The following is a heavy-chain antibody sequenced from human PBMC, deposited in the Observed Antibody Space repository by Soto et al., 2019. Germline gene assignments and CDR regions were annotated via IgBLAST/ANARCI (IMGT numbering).Heavy chain of an antibody. CDR2: INDRGSI. J-gene: IGHJ2*01. CDR3: ARESHDILTGPPWVWYFDL. CDR1: GGSFSGYY. D-gene: IGHD3-9*01. V-gene: IGHV4-34*01. Sequence: QVQLQQWGAGPLRPLETLSLTCGVSGGSFSGYYWAWIRQSPGKGLEWIGEINDRGSINYNPSLKSRVSISVDPSKNHYSLNLRSVNAEDTAVYYCARESHDILTGPPWVWYFDLWGRGTLVTVSS.